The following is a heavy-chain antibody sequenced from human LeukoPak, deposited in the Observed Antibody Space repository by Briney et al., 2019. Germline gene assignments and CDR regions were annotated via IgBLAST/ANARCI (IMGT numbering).Heavy chain of an antibody. V-gene: IGHV3-23*01. CDR1: GFTFSNYA. D-gene: IGHD2-2*01. CDR3: AKVALVVVPAAMPSALWFDY. Sequence: GGSLRLSCAASGFTFSNYAMTWVRQAPGKGLEWVSSMTGSGSTIYYADSVKGRFTISRDNSKNTVFLQMNSLRTEDTAVYYCAKVALVVVPAAMPSALWFDYWGQGTLVTVSS. J-gene: IGHJ5*01. CDR2: MTGSGSTI.